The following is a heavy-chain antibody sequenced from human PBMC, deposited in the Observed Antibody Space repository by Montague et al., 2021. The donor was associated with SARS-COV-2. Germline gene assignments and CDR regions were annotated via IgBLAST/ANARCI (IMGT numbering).Heavy chain of an antibody. J-gene: IGHJ5*02. CDR2: ISGSGGST. D-gene: IGHD6-13*01. CDR1: GFPFSSYA. CDR3: AKDPGAYSSSWYPGWFDP. V-gene: IGHV3-23*01. Sequence: SLSLSLSASGFPFSSYAMSWVRQAPGKGLEWVSAISGSGGSTYYADSVKGRFTISRDNSKNTLYLQMNSLRAEDTAVYYCAKDPGAYSSSWYPGWFDPWGQGTLGTVSS.